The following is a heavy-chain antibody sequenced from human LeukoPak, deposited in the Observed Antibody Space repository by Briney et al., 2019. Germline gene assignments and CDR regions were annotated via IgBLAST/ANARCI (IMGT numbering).Heavy chain of an antibody. Sequence: GGSLRLSCAASGFTFSRYWMHWVRQTPGKGLVWVSRINTDGSRTTYADSVKGRFTISRDNAKNTVYLQMNSLRAEDTAVYYCARVALGSYNWFDPWGQGTLVTVSS. J-gene: IGHJ5*02. CDR1: GFTFSRYW. CDR3: ARVALGSYNWFDP. V-gene: IGHV3-74*01. D-gene: IGHD3-10*01. CDR2: INTDGSRT.